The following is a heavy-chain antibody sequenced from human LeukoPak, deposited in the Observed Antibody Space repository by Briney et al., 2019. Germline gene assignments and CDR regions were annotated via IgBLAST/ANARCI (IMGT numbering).Heavy chain of an antibody. V-gene: IGHV3-48*04. CDR2: ISSSSSTI. CDR1: GFTFSSYS. CDR3: ARDCGQWSTPSEGLDY. J-gene: IGHJ4*02. Sequence: GGSLRLSCAASGFTFSSYSMNWVRQAPGKGLEWVSYISSSSSTIYYADSVKGRFTISRDNAKNSLYLQMNSLRAEDTAVYYCARDCGQWSTPSEGLDYWGQGTLVTVSS. D-gene: IGHD6-19*01.